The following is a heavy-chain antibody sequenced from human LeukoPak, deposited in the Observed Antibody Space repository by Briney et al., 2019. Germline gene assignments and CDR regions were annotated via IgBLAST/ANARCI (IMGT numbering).Heavy chain of an antibody. D-gene: IGHD3-10*01. CDR1: GFTFSSYE. CDR3: ARGVTTYYKDPFGD. V-gene: IGHV3-48*03. J-gene: IGHJ4*02. CDR2: ISSSGSTI. Sequence: GGSLRLSCAASGFTFSSYEMNWVRQAPGKGLEWVSYISSSGSTIYYADSVKGRFTISRDNAKNSLYLQMNSLRAEDTAVYYCARGVTTYYKDPFGDWGQGTLVTVSS.